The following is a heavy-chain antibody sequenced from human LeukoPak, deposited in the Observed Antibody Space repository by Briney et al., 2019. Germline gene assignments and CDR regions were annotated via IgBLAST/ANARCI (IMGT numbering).Heavy chain of an antibody. CDR1: GFTFSSYN. D-gene: IGHD2-21*01. V-gene: IGHV4-39*01. CDR3: ARLLGSHINYFDP. Sequence: GSLRLSCAASGFTFSSYNMDWVRQAPGKGLEWIGSIYYSGSTYYNPSLKSRVTISVDTSKNQFSLKLSSVTAADTAVYYCARLLGSHINYFDPWGQGTLVTVSS. J-gene: IGHJ5*02. CDR2: IYYSGST.